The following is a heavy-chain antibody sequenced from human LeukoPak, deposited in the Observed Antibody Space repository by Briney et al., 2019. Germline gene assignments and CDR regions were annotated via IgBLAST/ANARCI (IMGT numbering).Heavy chain of an antibody. D-gene: IGHD5-12*01. J-gene: IGHJ5*02. CDR2: IYHSGST. V-gene: IGHV4-38-2*02. CDR3: ARVSLDGNGYDYGWFDP. CDR1: GYSLSSGFY. Sequence: SETLSLTCTVSGYSLSSGFYWGWIRQPPGKGLECIGSIYHSGSTNYNPSLKSRVTISVDTSKNQFSLKLSSVTAADTAVYYCARVSLDGNGYDYGWFDPWGQGTLVTVSS.